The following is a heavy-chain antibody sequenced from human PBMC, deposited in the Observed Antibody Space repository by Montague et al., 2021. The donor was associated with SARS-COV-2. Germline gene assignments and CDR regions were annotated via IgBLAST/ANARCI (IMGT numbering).Heavy chain of an antibody. J-gene: IGHJ4*02. Sequence: SLRLSCAASGFTFGDYAINWVRQAPGKGLEWVASISGDGATAYYAKSVLGRFAISRDNSKNTVLLQMDSLRVKDAAVYYCAKALYSGGFFFESGSDFWGQGTLVTVPS. D-gene: IGHD6-19*01. CDR3: AKALYSGGFFFESGSDF. CDR2: ISGDGATA. V-gene: IGHV3-23*01. CDR1: GFTFGDYA.